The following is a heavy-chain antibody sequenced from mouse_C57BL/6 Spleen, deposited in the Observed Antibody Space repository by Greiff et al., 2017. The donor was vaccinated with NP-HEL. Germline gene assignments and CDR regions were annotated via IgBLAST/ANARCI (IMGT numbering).Heavy chain of an antibody. D-gene: IGHD1-1*01. CDR1: GYTFTSYW. CDR2: IDPSDSYT. Sequence: QVQLQQPGAELVMPGASVKLSCKASGYTFTSYWMHWVKQRPGQGLEWIGEIDPSDSYTNYNQKFKGKSTLTVDESSSTAYMQLSSLTSEDSAVYYCALYYGSSSFAYWGQGTLVTVSA. V-gene: IGHV1-69*01. CDR3: ALYYGSSSFAY. J-gene: IGHJ3*01.